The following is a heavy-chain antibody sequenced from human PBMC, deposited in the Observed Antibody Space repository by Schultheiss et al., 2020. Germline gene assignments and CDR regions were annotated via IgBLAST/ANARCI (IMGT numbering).Heavy chain of an antibody. CDR3: ARVGSSSWNSYYYYGMDV. Sequence: SETLSLTCTVSGGSISSGGYYWSWIRQHPGKGLEWIGYIYYSGSTNYNPSLKSRVTISVDTSKNQFSLKLSSVTAADTAVYYCARVGSSSWNSYYYYGMDVWGQGTTVTVSS. CDR2: IYYSGST. J-gene: IGHJ6*02. V-gene: IGHV4-61*08. D-gene: IGHD6-13*01. CDR1: GGSISSGGYY.